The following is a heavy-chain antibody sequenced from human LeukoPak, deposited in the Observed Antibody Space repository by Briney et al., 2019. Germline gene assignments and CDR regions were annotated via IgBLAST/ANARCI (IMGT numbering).Heavy chain of an antibody. Sequence: QAGGSLRLSCAASGFTFSTHGMHWVRQAPGKGLEWVAVIWYDGSDKYYADSVKGRFTISRDNSKNTLYLQMNSLRAEDSAMYHRASEYSDWGQGTLVTVSS. CDR1: GFTFSTHG. V-gene: IGHV3-33*01. CDR3: ASEYSD. D-gene: IGHD5-12*01. J-gene: IGHJ4*02. CDR2: IWYDGSDK.